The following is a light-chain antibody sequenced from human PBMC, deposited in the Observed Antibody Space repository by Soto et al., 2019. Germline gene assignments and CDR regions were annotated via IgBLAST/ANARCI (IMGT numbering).Light chain of an antibody. CDR3: YSAADNNVV. CDR1: VLAKKY. V-gene: IGLV3-27*01. Sequence: SYELTQPSSVSVSPGRTARITCSGDVLAKKYARWFQQKPGQAPVLVIYKDSERPSGIPERFSGSSSGTTVTLTTSGAQVEDEADYYCYSAADNNVVFGGGTQLTVL. J-gene: IGLJ2*01. CDR2: KDS.